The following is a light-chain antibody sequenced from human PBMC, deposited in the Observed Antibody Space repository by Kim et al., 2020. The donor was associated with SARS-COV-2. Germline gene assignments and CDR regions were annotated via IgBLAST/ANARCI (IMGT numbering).Light chain of an antibody. J-gene: IGLJ1*01. CDR2: GKI. CDR3: NSRDSSGNLYV. V-gene: IGLV3-19*01. Sequence: LGQTVSITCHGDSLRSYYASWYQQKPGQAPVLVIYGKINRPSGIPDRFSGSSSGNTASLTITGAQAEDEADYYCNSRDSSGNLYVFGTGTKVTVL. CDR1: SLRSYY.